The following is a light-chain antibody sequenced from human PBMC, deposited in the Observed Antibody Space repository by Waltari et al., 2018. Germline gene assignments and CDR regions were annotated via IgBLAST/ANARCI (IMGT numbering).Light chain of an antibody. J-gene: IGKJ2*01. CDR1: QSISSW. CDR2: KAS. V-gene: IGKV1-5*03. Sequence: DFQMCQSTSTLSPSVGDRVTLTCRASQSISSWLASYQQKPGEAPKLLIYKASSLESGVPSRFSGSGSGTEFTLTISSLQPDDFATYYCQQYRTFGQGTKLEIK. CDR3: QQYRT.